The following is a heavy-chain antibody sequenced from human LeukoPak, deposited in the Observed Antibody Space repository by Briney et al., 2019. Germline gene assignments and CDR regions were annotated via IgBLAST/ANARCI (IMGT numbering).Heavy chain of an antibody. CDR3: ASAVVPAAAFDI. CDR2: IYHSGST. D-gene: IGHD2-2*01. CDR1: GYSISSGYY. Sequence: SETLSLTSAVSGYSISSGYYWGWIRQPPGKGLEWIGSIYHSGSTYYNPSLKSRVTISVDTSKSQFSLKLSSVTAADTAVYYCASAVVPAAAFDIWGQGTMVTVSS. J-gene: IGHJ3*02. V-gene: IGHV4-38-2*01.